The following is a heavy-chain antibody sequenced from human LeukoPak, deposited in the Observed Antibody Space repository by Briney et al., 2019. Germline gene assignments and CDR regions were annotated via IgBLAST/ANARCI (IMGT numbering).Heavy chain of an antibody. CDR3: AKDAISSLAVRRFDL. J-gene: IGHJ4*02. CDR1: GFSFTIFA. CDR2: ISGIGDNT. V-gene: IGHV3-23*01. Sequence: GGSLRLSCEASGFSFTIFAMAGVRQAPGRGLGRVAGISGIGDNTFYTHSVKGRFTVSRDNSRNTLFLLMTNLRAEDSALYYCAKDAISSLAVRRFDLWGQGTLVTVSS. D-gene: IGHD6-6*01.